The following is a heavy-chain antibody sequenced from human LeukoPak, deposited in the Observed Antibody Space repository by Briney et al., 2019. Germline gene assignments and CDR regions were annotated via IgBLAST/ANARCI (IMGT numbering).Heavy chain of an antibody. CDR2: IYYSGST. J-gene: IGHJ4*02. CDR3: AREDFSRITGTNYFDY. CDR1: GGSISSYY. Sequence: SETLSLTCTVSGGSISSYYWSWIRQPPGKGLEWIGYIYYSGSTNYNPSLKSRLTISVDTSKNQFSLKLSSVTAADTAVYYCAREDFSRITGTNYFDYWGQGTLVTVSS. V-gene: IGHV4-59*01. D-gene: IGHD1-20*01.